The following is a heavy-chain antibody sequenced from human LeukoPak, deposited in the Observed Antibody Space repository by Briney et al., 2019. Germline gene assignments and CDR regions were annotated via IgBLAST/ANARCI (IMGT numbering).Heavy chain of an antibody. Sequence: ASVKVSCKASGYTFTSYAMHWVRQAPGQRLEWMGWIDAGNGNTKYSQDFQGRVTITRDTSASTAYRELSSLRSEDTAVYYCASYRYSGYEDSGYYFDYWGQGTLVTVSS. CDR1: GYTFTSYA. J-gene: IGHJ4*02. CDR2: IDAGNGNT. D-gene: IGHD5-12*01. V-gene: IGHV1-3*03. CDR3: ASYRYSGYEDSGYYFDY.